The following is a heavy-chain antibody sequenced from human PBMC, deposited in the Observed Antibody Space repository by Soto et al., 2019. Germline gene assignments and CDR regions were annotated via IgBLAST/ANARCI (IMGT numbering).Heavy chain of an antibody. J-gene: IGHJ4*02. Sequence: QVQLVESGGGVVQPGRSLRLSCAASGFTFSSYAMHWVRQAPGKGLEWVAVISYDGSNKYYADSVKGRFTISRDNSKNTLYLQMNSLRGEDTAVYYCVRGTVTTSFDYWGQGTLVTVSS. CDR3: VRGTVTTSFDY. CDR2: ISYDGSNK. CDR1: GFTFSSYA. D-gene: IGHD4-17*01. V-gene: IGHV3-30-3*01.